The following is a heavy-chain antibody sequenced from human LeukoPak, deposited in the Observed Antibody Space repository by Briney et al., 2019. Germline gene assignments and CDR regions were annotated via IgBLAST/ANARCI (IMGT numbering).Heavy chain of an antibody. D-gene: IGHD3-10*01. CDR1: GGSFSGYY. J-gene: IGHJ4*02. V-gene: IGHV4-34*01. Sequence: PSETLSLTCAVYGGSFSGYYWSWIRQPPGKGLEWIGEINHSGSTNYNPSLKSRVTISVDTSKNQFSLKLSSVTAADTAVYYCARRGRDYLDYWGQGTLVTVSS. CDR3: ARRGRDYLDY. CDR2: INHSGST.